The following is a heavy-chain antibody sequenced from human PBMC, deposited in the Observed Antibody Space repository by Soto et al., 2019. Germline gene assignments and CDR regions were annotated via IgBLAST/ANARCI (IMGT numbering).Heavy chain of an antibody. Sequence: SETLSLTCAVYGGSFSGYYWSWIRQPPGKGLEWIGEINHSGSTNYNPSLKSRVTISVDTSKNQFSLKLSSVTAADTAVYYCARLGSSRWYGPSWFDTWGQGTLVTVSS. CDR3: ARLGSSRWYGPSWFDT. CDR1: GGSFSGYY. J-gene: IGHJ5*02. D-gene: IGHD6-13*01. CDR2: INHSGST. V-gene: IGHV4-34*01.